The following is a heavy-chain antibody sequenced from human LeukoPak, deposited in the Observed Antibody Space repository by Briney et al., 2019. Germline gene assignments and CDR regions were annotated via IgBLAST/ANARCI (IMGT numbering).Heavy chain of an antibody. Sequence: GGSLRLSCSASGFVFTIYTMYWVRQAPGKGLEWVSVIYSGGSTYYADSVKGRFTISRDNSKNTLYLQMNSLRVEDTAVYYCARDGFSSSWGLAYWGQGTLVTVSS. V-gene: IGHV3-53*01. CDR2: IYSGGST. D-gene: IGHD6-13*01. CDR1: GFVFTIYT. J-gene: IGHJ4*02. CDR3: ARDGFSSSWGLAY.